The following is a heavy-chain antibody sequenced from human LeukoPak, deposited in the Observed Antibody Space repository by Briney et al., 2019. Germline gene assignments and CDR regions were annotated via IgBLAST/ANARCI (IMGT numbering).Heavy chain of an antibody. CDR3: AMTTVTQYYFDY. D-gene: IGHD4-17*01. Sequence: PSETLSLTCTVSGGSVSSGDYYWTWIRQPPGKGLEWIGYIYYSGSVYYNPSLRGRVTISVDTSKNQFSLKLSSVTAADTAVYYCAMTTVTQYYFDYWGQGTLVTVS. V-gene: IGHV4-30-4*01. CDR2: IYYSGSV. J-gene: IGHJ4*02. CDR1: GGSVSSGDYY.